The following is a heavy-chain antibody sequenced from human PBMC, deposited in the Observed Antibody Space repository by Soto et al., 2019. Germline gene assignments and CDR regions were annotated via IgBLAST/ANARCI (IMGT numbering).Heavy chain of an antibody. CDR2: ITIGNNNI. V-gene: IGHV3-21*01. CDR1: GFTLSNFS. CDR3: ARDRSSTSPDY. J-gene: IGHJ4*02. Sequence: GGSLRLSCAASGFTLSNFSMNWVRQAPGKGLEWVSSITIGNNNIYYADSAKGRFTISRDNTRNSLSLQMNSLRAEDTAVYYCARDRSSTSPDYWGQGTLVTVSS.